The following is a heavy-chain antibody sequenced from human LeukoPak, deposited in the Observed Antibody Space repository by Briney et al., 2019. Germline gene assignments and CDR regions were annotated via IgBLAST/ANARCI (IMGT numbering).Heavy chain of an antibody. D-gene: IGHD5-24*01. Sequence: PSETLSLTCTVSGGSISRYCWNWIRQPPGKGLEWIGYIYYSGSTNYNPSLKSRVTISVDTSKNQFSLKLNSVTVADTAVYYCARGESFDYWGQGTLVTVSS. J-gene: IGHJ4*02. CDR1: GGSISRYC. CDR2: IYYSGST. V-gene: IGHV4-59*01. CDR3: ARGESFDY.